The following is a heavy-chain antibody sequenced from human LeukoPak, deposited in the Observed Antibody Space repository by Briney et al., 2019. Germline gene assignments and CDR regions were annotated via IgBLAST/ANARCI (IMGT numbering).Heavy chain of an antibody. CDR3: AAMGTLGYCSSTSCYAVDY. J-gene: IGHJ4*02. Sequence: ASVKVSCKASGYTFTGYYMHWVRQAPGQGLEWMGWINPNSGGTNYAQKFQGRVTMTRDTSISTAYMELSRLRSDDTAVYYCAAMGTLGYCSSTSCYAVDYWGQGTLVTVSS. CDR1: GYTFTGYY. D-gene: IGHD2-2*01. V-gene: IGHV1-2*02. CDR2: INPNSGGT.